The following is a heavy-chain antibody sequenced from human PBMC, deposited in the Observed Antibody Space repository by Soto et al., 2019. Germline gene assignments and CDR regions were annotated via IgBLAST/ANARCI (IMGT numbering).Heavy chain of an antibody. CDR2: INHSGST. V-gene: IGHV4-34*01. Sequence: PSETLSLTCAVYGGSFSGYYWSWIRQPPGKGLEWIGEINHSGSTNYNPSLKSRVTISVDTSKNQFSLKLSSVTAADTAVYYCARTVVATMGRTTTYYMDVWGKGTTVTVSS. CDR3: ARTVVATMGRTTTYYMDV. D-gene: IGHD5-12*01. CDR1: GGSFSGYY. J-gene: IGHJ6*03.